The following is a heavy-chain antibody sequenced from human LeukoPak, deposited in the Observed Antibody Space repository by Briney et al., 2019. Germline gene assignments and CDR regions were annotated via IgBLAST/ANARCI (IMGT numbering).Heavy chain of an antibody. CDR3: AKRSSGSYYADFDY. J-gene: IGHJ4*02. Sequence: GGSLRLSCAASGFTFSSYATSWVRQAPGKGLEWVSAISGSGGSTYYADSVKGRFTISRDNSKNTLYLQMNSLRAEDTAVYYCAKRSSGSYYADFDYWGQGTLVTVSS. D-gene: IGHD1-26*01. V-gene: IGHV3-23*01. CDR1: GFTFSSYA. CDR2: ISGSGGST.